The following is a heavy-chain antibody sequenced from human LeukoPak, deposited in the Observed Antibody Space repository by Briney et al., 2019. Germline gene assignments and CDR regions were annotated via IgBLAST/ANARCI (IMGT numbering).Heavy chain of an antibody. Sequence: PGGSLRLSCAASGFTFNTNAMSWVRQAPGKGLEWVSAISGRTGGTYYADSVKGRFTISRDNSKSTLYLQMDSLRAEDTAVYYCAKCGTTCYANAFYIWGQGTMVTVSS. J-gene: IGHJ3*02. D-gene: IGHD2-2*01. CDR1: GFTFNTNA. CDR2: ISGRTGGT. V-gene: IGHV3-23*01. CDR3: AKCGTTCYANAFYI.